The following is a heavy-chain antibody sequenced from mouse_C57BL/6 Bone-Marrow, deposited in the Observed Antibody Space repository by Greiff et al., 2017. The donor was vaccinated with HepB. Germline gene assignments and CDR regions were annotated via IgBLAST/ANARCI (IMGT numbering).Heavy chain of an antibody. V-gene: IGHV1-75*01. CDR2: IFPGSGST. J-gene: IGHJ4*01. D-gene: IGHD2-10*02. CDR3: ARWKYGNFYAMDY. CDR1: GYTFTDYY. Sequence: VKLVESGPELVKPGASVKISCKASGYTFTDYYINWVKQRPGQGLEWIGWIFPGSGSTYYNEKFKGKATLTVDKSSSTAYMLLSSLTSEDSAVYFCARWKYGNFYAMDYWGQGTSVTVSS.